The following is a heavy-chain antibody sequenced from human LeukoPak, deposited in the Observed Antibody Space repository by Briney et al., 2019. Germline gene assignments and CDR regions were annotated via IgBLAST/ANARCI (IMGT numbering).Heavy chain of an antibody. CDR3: ARDGAFDV. CDR2: INPNSGDT. Sequence: ASVKVSCKASGYTFTAYFIHWVRQAPGQGLEWMGWINPNSGDTNYAQKFQGSVTMTRDTSISTACLELSRLRSDDTAVYYCARDGAFDVWGQGTMVTVSS. V-gene: IGHV1-2*02. J-gene: IGHJ3*01. CDR1: GYTFTAYF.